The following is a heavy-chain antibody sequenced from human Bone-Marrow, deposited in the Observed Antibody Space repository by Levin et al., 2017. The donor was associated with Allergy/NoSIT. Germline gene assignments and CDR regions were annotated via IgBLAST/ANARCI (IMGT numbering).Heavy chain of an antibody. V-gene: IGHV3-48*01. Sequence: GGSLRLSCAASGFSFRGYSMNWVRQAPGKGLEWVSYISGGSSSIHYADSVKGRFTISRDDAKNALYLQMNSLRAQDTAVYYCARERGGVLDDFWSGYAFDYWGQGTLVTVSS. CDR2: ISGGSSSI. CDR1: GFSFRGYS. D-gene: IGHD3-3*01. CDR3: ARERGGVLDDFWSGYAFDY. J-gene: IGHJ4*02.